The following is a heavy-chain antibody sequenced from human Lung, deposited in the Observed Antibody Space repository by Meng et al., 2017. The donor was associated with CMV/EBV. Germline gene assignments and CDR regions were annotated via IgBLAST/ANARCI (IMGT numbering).Heavy chain of an antibody. J-gene: IGHJ6*02. V-gene: IGHV4-30-4*08. CDR1: GASIDSDNYY. CDR3: ARADYYNLMDV. CDR2: IYYSGSS. Sequence: SETXSLXXTVSGASIDSDNYYWSWIRQPPGKGLEWIGYIYYSGSSFYNPSLKSRVTISLNMSKNQFSLYLSSVTAADTAVYYCARADYYNLMDVWGQGTPVTVSS.